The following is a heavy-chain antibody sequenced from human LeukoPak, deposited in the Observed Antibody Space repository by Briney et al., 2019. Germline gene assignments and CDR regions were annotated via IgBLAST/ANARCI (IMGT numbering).Heavy chain of an antibody. CDR1: GFTFSSYA. Sequence: GGSLRLSCAASGFTFSSYAMSWVRQAPGKGLEWVSAISGSGGSTYYADSVKGRFTISRDNSKNTLYLQMNSLRAEDTAVYYCVKDTLVRGPSALDYWGQGTLVTVSS. D-gene: IGHD3-10*01. CDR3: VKDTLVRGPSALDY. CDR2: ISGSGGST. J-gene: IGHJ4*02. V-gene: IGHV3-23*01.